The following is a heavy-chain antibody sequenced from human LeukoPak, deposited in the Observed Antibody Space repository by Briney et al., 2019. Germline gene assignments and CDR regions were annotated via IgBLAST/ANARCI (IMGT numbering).Heavy chain of an antibody. CDR2: TSYDGSNK. CDR1: RFTFSSYG. D-gene: IGHD3-9*01. CDR3: ARSYYDILTASDV. Sequence: GGSLRLSCAASRFTFSSYGMHWVRQAPGKGLEWVAVTSYDGSNKNYADSVKGRFTMSRDNSKNTLYLQMNSLRAEDTAVYYCARSYYDILTASDVWGQGTTVIVSS. V-gene: IGHV3-30*03. J-gene: IGHJ6*02.